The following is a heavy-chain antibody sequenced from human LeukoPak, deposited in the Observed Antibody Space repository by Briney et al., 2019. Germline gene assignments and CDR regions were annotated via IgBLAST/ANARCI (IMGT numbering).Heavy chain of an antibody. CDR1: GGSISSYY. J-gene: IGHJ3*02. D-gene: IGHD6-6*01. CDR3: ARHPLPAYSSSSWVAAFDI. Sequence: NPSETLSLTCTVSGGSISSYYWSWIRQPPGKGLEWIGYIYTSGSTNHNPSLKSRVTISVDTSKNQFSLKLSSVTAADTAVYYCARHPLPAYSSSSWVAAFDIWGQGTMVTVSS. CDR2: IYTSGST. V-gene: IGHV4-4*09.